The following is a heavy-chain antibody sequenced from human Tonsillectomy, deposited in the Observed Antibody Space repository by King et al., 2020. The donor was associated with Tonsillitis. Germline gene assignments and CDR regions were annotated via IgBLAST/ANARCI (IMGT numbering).Heavy chain of an antibody. CDR1: GFTFSAYA. CDR2: FSASDVST. CDR3: AKAQGYIDPFDI. V-gene: IGHV3-23*04. Sequence: VQLVESGGGLVQPGGSLRLSCAASGFTFSAYAMSWVRQAPGKGLEWVSTFSASDVSTFYADSVKGRFTIFRDSSKNTLYLQMNSLRAEDTAVYYCAKAQGYIDPFDIWGQGTMFTVSS. J-gene: IGHJ3*02. D-gene: IGHD5-24*01.